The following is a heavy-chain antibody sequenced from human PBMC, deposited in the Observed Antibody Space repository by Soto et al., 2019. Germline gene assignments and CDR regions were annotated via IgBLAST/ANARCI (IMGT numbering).Heavy chain of an antibody. Sequence: GGSLRLSCAASGFTFSSYSMNWVRQAPGKGLEWDSSISSSSSYIYYADSVKGRFTISRDNAKNSLYLQMNSLRAEDTAVYYCARDSRGSSSSWDYYYYYGMDVWGQGTTVTVSS. D-gene: IGHD6-6*01. CDR1: GFTFSSYS. J-gene: IGHJ6*02. CDR3: ARDSRGSSSSWDYYYYYGMDV. CDR2: ISSSSSYI. V-gene: IGHV3-21*01.